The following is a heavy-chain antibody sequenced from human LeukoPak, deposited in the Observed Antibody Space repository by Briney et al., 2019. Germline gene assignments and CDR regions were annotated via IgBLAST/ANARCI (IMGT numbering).Heavy chain of an antibody. Sequence: PGGSLRLSCAASGFTFSSYSMNWVRQAPGKGLEWVSSISSSSSYIYYADSVKGRFTISRDNAKNTLYLQMKRLRAEDTAVCYCSRTMLTRLFYYYYIDVWRKGTAVTV. CDR3: SRTMLTRLFYYYYIDV. CDR2: ISSSSSYI. CDR1: GFTFSSYS. J-gene: IGHJ6*03. D-gene: IGHD3-10*02. V-gene: IGHV3-21*04.